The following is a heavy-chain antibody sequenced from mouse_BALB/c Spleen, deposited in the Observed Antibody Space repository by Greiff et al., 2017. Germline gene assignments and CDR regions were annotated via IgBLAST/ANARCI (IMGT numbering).Heavy chain of an antibody. CDR1: GFTFSSYA. D-gene: IGHD2-2*01. Sequence: EVMLVESGGGLVKPGGSLKLSCAASGFTFSSYAMSWVRQTPEKRLEWVASISSGGSTYYPDSVKGRFTISRDNARNILYLQMSSLRSEDTAMYYCARGRGGYTWFAYWGQGTLVTVSA. V-gene: IGHV5-6-5*01. CDR2: ISSGGST. J-gene: IGHJ3*01. CDR3: ARGRGGYTWFAY.